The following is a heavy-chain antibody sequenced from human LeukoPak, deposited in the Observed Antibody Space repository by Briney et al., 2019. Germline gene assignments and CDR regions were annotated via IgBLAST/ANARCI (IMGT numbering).Heavy chain of an antibody. J-gene: IGHJ3*02. Sequence: GRSLRLSCAASGFTFSSYAMHWVRQAPGKGLEWVAVISYDGSNKHYADSVKGRFTISRDNSKNTLYLQMNSLRAEDTAVYYCARVPTPYDSSGYYIGAFDIWGQGTMVTVSS. D-gene: IGHD3-22*01. V-gene: IGHV3-30-3*01. CDR1: GFTFSSYA. CDR2: ISYDGSNK. CDR3: ARVPTPYDSSGYYIGAFDI.